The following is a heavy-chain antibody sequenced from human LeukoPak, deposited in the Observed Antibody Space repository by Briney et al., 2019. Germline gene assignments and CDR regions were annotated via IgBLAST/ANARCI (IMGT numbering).Heavy chain of an antibody. Sequence: GYXFTSYGISWVRQAPGQGLXWMXXXXXXXXXXNYAQKLQGRVTMTTDTSTSTAYMELRSLRSDDTAVYYCARGGITTVRGVIISGNTVLKDWGQGTLVTVSS. J-gene: IGHJ4*02. D-gene: IGHD3-10*01. CDR1: GYXFTSYG. CDR3: ARGGITTVRGVIISGNTVLKD. V-gene: IGHV1-18*04. CDR2: XXXXXXXX.